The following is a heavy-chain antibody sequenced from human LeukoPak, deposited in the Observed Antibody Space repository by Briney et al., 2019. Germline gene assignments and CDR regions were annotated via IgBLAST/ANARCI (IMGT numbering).Heavy chain of an antibody. J-gene: IGHJ4*02. CDR2: FDPEDGET. D-gene: IGHD1-26*01. V-gene: IGHV1-24*01. Sequence: ASVKVSCKASGYTFTGYYMHWVRQAPGKGLEWMGGFDPEDGETIYAQKFQGRVTMTEDTSTDTAYMELSSLRSEDTAVYYCATESIVGATIFDYWGQGTLVTVSS. CDR3: ATESIVGATIFDY. CDR1: GYTFTGYY.